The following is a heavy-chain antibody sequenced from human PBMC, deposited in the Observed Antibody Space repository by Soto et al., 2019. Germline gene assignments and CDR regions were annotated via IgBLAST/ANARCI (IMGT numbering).Heavy chain of an antibody. CDR2: MNPNSGNT. V-gene: IGHV1-8*01. J-gene: IGHJ6*02. Sequence: ASVKVSCKASGYTFTSYDINWVRQATGQGLEWMGWMNPNSGNTGYAQKFQGRVTMTRNTSISTAYMELSSLRSEDTAVYYCARGRGRTSELHYYGRDVGGQGTRATASS. D-gene: IGHD1-26*01. CDR3: ARGRGRTSELHYYGRDV. CDR1: GYTFTSYD.